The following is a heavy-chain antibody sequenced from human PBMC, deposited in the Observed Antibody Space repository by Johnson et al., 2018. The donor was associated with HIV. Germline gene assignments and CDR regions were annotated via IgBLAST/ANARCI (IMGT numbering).Heavy chain of an antibody. D-gene: IGHD3-22*01. V-gene: IGHV3-33*08. J-gene: IGHJ3*02. CDR2: IWYDGSNK. CDR3: ARDLVDAVIVVFGAFDI. Sequence: QVQLVESGGGWVKPGGSLSLSCAASGFAFSDSYMNWIRQAPGKGLEWVTVIWYDGSNKDYADSVKGRFTISRDNSKNTLYLQMNSLRAEDTAVYYCARDLVDAVIVVFGAFDIWGQGTMVTVSS. CDR1: GFAFSDSY.